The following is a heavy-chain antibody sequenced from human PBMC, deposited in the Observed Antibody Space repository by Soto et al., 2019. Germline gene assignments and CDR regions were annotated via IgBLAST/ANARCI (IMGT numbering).Heavy chain of an antibody. CDR2: IYYSGST. V-gene: IGHV4-59*01. J-gene: IGHJ5*02. CDR1: GGSISSYY. D-gene: IGHD3-22*01. Sequence: SETLSLTCTVSGGSISSYYWSWIRQPPGKGLEWIGYIYYSGSTNYNPSLKSRVTISVDTSKNQFSLKLSSVTAADTAVYYCARRYYYDSSGYPPFDPWAQGTLVTVSS. CDR3: ARRYYYDSSGYPPFDP.